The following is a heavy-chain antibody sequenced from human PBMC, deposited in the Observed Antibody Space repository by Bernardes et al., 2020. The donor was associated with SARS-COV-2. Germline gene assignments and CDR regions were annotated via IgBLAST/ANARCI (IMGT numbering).Heavy chain of an antibody. CDR3: TSYYDSSGYYRGFDY. CDR1: GFTFGDYA. CDR2: IRSKAYGGTT. V-gene: IGHV3-49*03. D-gene: IGHD3-22*01. J-gene: IGHJ4*02. Sequence: GGSLRLSCTASGFTFGDYAMSWFRQAPGKGLEWVGFIRSKAYGGTTEYAASVKGRFTISRDDSKSIAYLQMNSLKTEDTAVYYCTSYYDSSGYYRGFDYWGQGTLVTVSS.